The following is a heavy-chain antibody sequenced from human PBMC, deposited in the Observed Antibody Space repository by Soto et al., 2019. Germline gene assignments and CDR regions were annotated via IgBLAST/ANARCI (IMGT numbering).Heavy chain of an antibody. J-gene: IGHJ4*02. Sequence: GGSLRLSCAASGFTFTRYSMNWVRQAPGTGLEWVSSISSTTNYIYYGDSMKGRFTISRDNAKNSLYLEMNSLRAEDTAVYYCARESEDLTSNFDYWGQGTLVTVSS. CDR1: GFTFTRYS. V-gene: IGHV3-21*06. CDR3: ARESEDLTSNFDY. CDR2: ISSTTNYI.